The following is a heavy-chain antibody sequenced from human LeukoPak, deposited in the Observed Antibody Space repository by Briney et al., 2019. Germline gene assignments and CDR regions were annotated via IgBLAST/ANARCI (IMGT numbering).Heavy chain of an antibody. CDR2: IYYSGST. Sequence: PSETLSLACTVSGGSISSSSYYWGWIRQPPGKGLEWIGSIYYSGSTYYNPSLKSRVTMSVDTSKNQFSLKLSSVTAADTAVYYCARSKGYYFSGSAEDWGQGILVTVSS. CDR1: GGSISSSSYY. D-gene: IGHD3-10*01. CDR3: ARSKGYYFSGSAED. J-gene: IGHJ4*02. V-gene: IGHV4-39*07.